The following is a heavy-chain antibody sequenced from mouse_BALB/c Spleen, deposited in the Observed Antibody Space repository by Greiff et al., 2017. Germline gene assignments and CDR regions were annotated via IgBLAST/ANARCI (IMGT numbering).Heavy chain of an antibody. D-gene: IGHD2-1*01. V-gene: IGHV1-4*02. CDR1: GYTFTSYT. Sequence: VKLMESAAELARPGASVKMSCKASGYTFTSYTMHWVKQRPGQGLEWIGYINPSSGYTEYNQKFKDKTTLTADKSSSTAYMQLSSLTSEDSAVYYCARGGYGNYPYYYAMDYWGQGTSVTVSS. CDR2: INPSSGYT. J-gene: IGHJ4*01. CDR3: ARGGYGNYPYYYAMDY.